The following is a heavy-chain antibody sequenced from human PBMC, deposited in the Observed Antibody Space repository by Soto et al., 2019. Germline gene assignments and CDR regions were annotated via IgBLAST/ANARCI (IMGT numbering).Heavy chain of an antibody. J-gene: IGHJ6*02. D-gene: IGHD4-17*01. CDR3: DGMGSVTTFSWSDYFYGRDV. Sequence: EVQLVESGGGLVKPGGSLRLSCAASGFTFSSYSMNWVRQAPGKGLEWVSSISSSTSYIYYADSVKGRFTISRDNAKKSLFLPMDRLRAAGPAVYSCDGMGSVTTFSWSDYFYGRDVWGQGPTVTVSS. CDR1: GFTFSSYS. CDR2: ISSSTSYI. V-gene: IGHV3-21*01.